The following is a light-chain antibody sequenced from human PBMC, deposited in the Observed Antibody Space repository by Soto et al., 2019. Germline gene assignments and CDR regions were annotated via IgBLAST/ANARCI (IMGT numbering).Light chain of an antibody. J-gene: IGLJ1*01. CDR3: AAWDDSLNGHYV. V-gene: IGLV1-44*01. Sequence: QSVLTQPPSASGTPGQRVTISCSGSSSNIGSHTVSWYKQLPGTAPKLLIYSNGQRPSGVPDRFSGSKSGTSASLAISGLQSEDEADYYCAAWDDSLNGHYVFVIGTKVTVL. CDR2: SNG. CDR1: SSNIGSHT.